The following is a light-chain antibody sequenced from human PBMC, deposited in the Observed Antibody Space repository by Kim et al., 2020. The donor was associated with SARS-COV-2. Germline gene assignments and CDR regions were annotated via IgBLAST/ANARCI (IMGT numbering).Light chain of an antibody. CDR3: QCYDSSLSATV. CDR1: SANSGTGYD. Sequence: QRVTMSCNGSSANSGTGYDVHWYQQVPGAAPKLLSYENNNRPSGVPDRFSGSKSGTSASLAITGLQAEDEADYYCQCYDSSLSATVFGTGTKVTVL. J-gene: IGLJ1*01. CDR2: ENN. V-gene: IGLV1-40*01.